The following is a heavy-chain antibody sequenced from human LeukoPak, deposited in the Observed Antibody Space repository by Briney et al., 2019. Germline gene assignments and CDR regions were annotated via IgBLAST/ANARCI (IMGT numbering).Heavy chain of an antibody. Sequence: PSETLSLTCTVSGGSISSYYWSWIRQPAGKGLEWIGRIYTSGSTNYNPSLKSRVTMSVDTSKNQFSLKLSSVTAADTAVYYCARQELNGDYGWFDPWGQGTLVTVSS. CDR2: IYTSGST. D-gene: IGHD4-17*01. CDR1: GGSISSYY. V-gene: IGHV4-4*07. J-gene: IGHJ5*02. CDR3: ARQELNGDYGWFDP.